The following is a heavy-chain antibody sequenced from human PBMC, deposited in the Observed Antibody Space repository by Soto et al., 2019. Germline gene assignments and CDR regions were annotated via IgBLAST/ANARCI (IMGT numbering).Heavy chain of an antibody. CDR3: ARLTLTIIAV. CDR1: GCPINSTSYY. Sequence: SETLSLTCTVSGCPINSTSYYWGWIRQPPGKGLEWIGSIYYSGSTYYNPSLKSRVTISVDTSKNQFSLKLSSVTAADTAVYYCARLTLTIIAVWGQGTPVTVSS. J-gene: IGHJ4*02. V-gene: IGHV4-39*01. CDR2: IYYSGST. D-gene: IGHD3-22*01.